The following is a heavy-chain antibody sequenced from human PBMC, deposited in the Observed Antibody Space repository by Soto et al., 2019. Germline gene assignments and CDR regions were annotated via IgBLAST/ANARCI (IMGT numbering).Heavy chain of an antibody. V-gene: IGHV4-4*02. CDR3: ARLGYCSGGSCYTDY. CDR1: SGSISSSNW. J-gene: IGHJ4*02. D-gene: IGHD2-15*01. Sequence: SETLSLTCAVSSGSISSSNWWSWVRQPPGKGLEWIGEIYHSGSTNYNPSLKSRVTISVDKSKNQFSLKLSSVTAADTAVYYCARLGYCSGGSCYTDYWGQGTLVTVSS. CDR2: IYHSGST.